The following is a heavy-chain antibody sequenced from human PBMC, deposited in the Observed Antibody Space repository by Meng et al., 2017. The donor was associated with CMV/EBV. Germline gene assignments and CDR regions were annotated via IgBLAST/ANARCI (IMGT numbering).Heavy chain of an antibody. CDR3: TTGGDYDFWDFDY. CDR1: GITFSDFL. V-gene: IGHV3-15*01. Sequence: GGSLRPSCTVSGITFSDFLMGWFRQAPGKGLEWVGRIKSKTDGGTTDYAAPVKGRFTISRDDSKNTLYLQTNSLKTEDTAVYYCTTGGDYDFWDFDYWGQGTLVTVSS. CDR2: IKSKTDGGTT. J-gene: IGHJ4*02. D-gene: IGHD3-3*01.